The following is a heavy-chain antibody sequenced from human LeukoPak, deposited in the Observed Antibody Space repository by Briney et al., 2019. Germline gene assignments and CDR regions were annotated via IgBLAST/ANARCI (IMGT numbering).Heavy chain of an antibody. CDR3: AKVRGTGYNRNDFFDY. CDR2: ISGSGGST. Sequence: PGGSLRLSCAASGFTFSSYAMSWVRQAPGKGLEWVSAISGSGGSTYYADSVKGRFTISRDNSKITLYLQMNSLRAEDTAVYYCAKVRGTGYNRNDFFDYWGQGTLVTVSS. V-gene: IGHV3-23*01. D-gene: IGHD1-1*01. CDR1: GFTFSSYA. J-gene: IGHJ4*02.